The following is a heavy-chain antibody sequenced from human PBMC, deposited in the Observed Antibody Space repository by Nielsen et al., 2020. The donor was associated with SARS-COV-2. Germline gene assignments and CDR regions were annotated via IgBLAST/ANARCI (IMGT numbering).Heavy chain of an antibody. D-gene: IGHD2-15*01. V-gene: IGHV3-11*04. CDR2: ISSSGSTI. J-gene: IGHJ4*02. Sequence: GESLKISCAASGFTFSDYYMSWIRQAPGKGLEWVSYISSSGSTIYYADSVKGRFTISRDNAKNSLYLQMNSLRAEDTAVYYCARDPNGVGSSFYWGQGTLVTVSS. CDR3: ARDPNGVGSSFY. CDR1: GFTFSDYY.